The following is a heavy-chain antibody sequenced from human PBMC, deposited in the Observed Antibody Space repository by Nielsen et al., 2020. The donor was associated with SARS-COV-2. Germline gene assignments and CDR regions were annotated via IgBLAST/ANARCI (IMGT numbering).Heavy chain of an antibody. J-gene: IGHJ6*02. V-gene: IGHV1-8*01. CDR1: GYTFNSYD. Sequence: ASVKVSCKASGYTFNSYDINWVRQATGQGLEWMGWMNPNSGNTGYAPNFQGRVTMTEDTSTDTAYMELSSLRSEDTAVYYCATALVLSSGYQYYYYGMDVWGQGTTVTVSS. CDR3: ATALVLSSGYQYYYYGMDV. D-gene: IGHD3-22*01. CDR2: MNPNSGNT.